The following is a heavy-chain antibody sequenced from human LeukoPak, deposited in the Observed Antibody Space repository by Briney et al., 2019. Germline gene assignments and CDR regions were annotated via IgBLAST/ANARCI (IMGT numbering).Heavy chain of an antibody. J-gene: IGHJ4*02. CDR2: INHSGST. CDR1: GGSFSGYY. CDR3: PRGSLYYGSGSYPIKRRCYFDY. V-gene: IGHV4-34*01. D-gene: IGHD3-10*01. Sequence: PSETLSLTCAVYGGSFSGYYWSWIRQPPGKGLEWIGEINHSGSTNYNPSLKSRATRSVDTSKNQFTLKLSTVTAADTAVYYCPRGSLYYGSGSYPIKRRCYFDYWGQGTLVTVSS.